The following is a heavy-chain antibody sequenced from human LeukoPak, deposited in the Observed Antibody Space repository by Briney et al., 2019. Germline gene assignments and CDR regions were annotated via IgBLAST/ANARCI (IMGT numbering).Heavy chain of an antibody. V-gene: IGHV3-74*01. J-gene: IGHJ4*02. CDR1: GFTFSSYW. D-gene: IGHD5-24*01. CDR2: INSDGSST. CDR3: ANLGPPGRDHYLES. Sequence: GGSLRLSCAASGFTFSSYWMHWVRQAPGKGLVWVSRINSDGSSTSYADSVKGRFTISRDNAKNTLYLQMNSLRAEDTAVYYCANLGPPGRDHYLESWGQGTLVTVSS.